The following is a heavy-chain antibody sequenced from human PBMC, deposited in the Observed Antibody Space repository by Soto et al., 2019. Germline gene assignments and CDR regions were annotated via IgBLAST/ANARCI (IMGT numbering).Heavy chain of an antibody. CDR2: IVPSVDTT. J-gene: IGHJ6*02. CDR3: ARCPQPPDTADPYAVDV. Sequence: QVQLVQSGTEVKKPGASVKVSCKASGGTFSRSGFHWVRQAPGQGLEWMGMIVPSVDTTDYAQKFQARVTISADQFTSTVYMELRSLRSEDTTVYYCARCPQPPDTADPYAVDVWGQGTRVIVSS. D-gene: IGHD5-18*01. CDR1: GGTFSRSG. V-gene: IGHV1-69*18.